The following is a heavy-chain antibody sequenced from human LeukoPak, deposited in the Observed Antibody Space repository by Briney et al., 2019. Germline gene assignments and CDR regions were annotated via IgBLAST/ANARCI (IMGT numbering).Heavy chain of an antibody. CDR2: ISYDGSNK. D-gene: IGHD6-13*01. Sequence: GGSLRLSCAASGFTFSSYGMHWVRQAPGKGLEWVAVISYDGSNKYYADSVKGRFTISRDNSKNTLYLQMNSLRAEDTAVYYCARRKDSSSWYAFDIWGQGTMVTVSS. V-gene: IGHV3-30*03. J-gene: IGHJ3*02. CDR1: GFTFSSYG. CDR3: ARRKDSSSWYAFDI.